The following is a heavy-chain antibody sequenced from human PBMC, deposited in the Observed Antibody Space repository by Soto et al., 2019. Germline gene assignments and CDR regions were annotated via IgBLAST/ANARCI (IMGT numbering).Heavy chain of an antibody. Sequence: PSETLSLTCTVSGGSVSSGSYYWSWIRQPPGKGLEWIGYIYYSGSTNYNPSLKSRVTISVDTSKNQFSLKLSSVTAADTAVYYCAREPRVTYYYGSGSYSPPYWGQGTLVTVSS. CDR3: AREPRVTYYYGSGSYSPPY. J-gene: IGHJ4*02. CDR1: GGSVSSGSYY. V-gene: IGHV4-61*01. CDR2: IYYSGST. D-gene: IGHD3-10*01.